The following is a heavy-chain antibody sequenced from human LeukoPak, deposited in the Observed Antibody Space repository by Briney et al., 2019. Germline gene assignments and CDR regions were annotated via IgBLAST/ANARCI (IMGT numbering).Heavy chain of an antibody. J-gene: IGHJ4*02. CDR3: AKNIRGYSYGYFDY. CDR2: ISYDGSNK. Sequence: PGGSLRLSYAASGFTFSSYGMHWVRQAPGKGLEWVAVISYDGSNKYYADSVKGRFTISRDNSKNTLYLQMNSLRAEDTAVYYCAKNIRGYSYGYFDYWGQGTLVTVSS. D-gene: IGHD5-18*01. V-gene: IGHV3-30*18. CDR1: GFTFSSYG.